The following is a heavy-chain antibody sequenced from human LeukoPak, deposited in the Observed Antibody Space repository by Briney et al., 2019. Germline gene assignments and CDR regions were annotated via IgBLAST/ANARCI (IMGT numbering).Heavy chain of an antibody. CDR1: GCTFGDYS. V-gene: IGHV3-49*03. J-gene: IGHJ4*02. D-gene: IGHD2-15*01. CDR2: IRNKASGGTT. Sequence: GGSLRLSCTASGCTFGDYSMTWFRQAPGKGLEWVSFIRNKASGGTTEHAASVRGRFTTSRDDSKSIAYLQMNSLKTEDTALYYCTRDRIMTDFWGQGTLVTVSS. CDR3: TRDRIMTDF.